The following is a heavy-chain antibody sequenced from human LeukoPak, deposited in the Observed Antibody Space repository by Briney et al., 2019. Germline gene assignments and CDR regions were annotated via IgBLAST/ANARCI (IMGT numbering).Heavy chain of an antibody. V-gene: IGHV1-69*05. CDR2: IIPIFGTA. CDR3: ASDRGSSWADCYYYMDV. CDR1: GGTFSSYA. Sequence: VASVKVSCKASGGTFSSYAISWVRQAPGQGLEWMGGIIPIFGTANYAQKFQGRVTITTDESTSTAYMELSSLRSEDTAVYYCASDRGSSWADCYYYMDVWGKGTTVTVSS. J-gene: IGHJ6*03. D-gene: IGHD6-13*01.